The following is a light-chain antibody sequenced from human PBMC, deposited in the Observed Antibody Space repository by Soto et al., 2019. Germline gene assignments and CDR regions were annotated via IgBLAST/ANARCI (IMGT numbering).Light chain of an antibody. CDR1: QSVSSSY. CDR3: QQYGSSSYT. Sequence: EIVLTQSPGTLSLSPGERATLSCRASQSVSSSYLVWYQQKPGQAPRLLIYGASSRATGIPDRFSGSGSGTDFTLTISRLEPEDFAVYYCQQYGSSSYTFGQGTKVDI. V-gene: IGKV3-20*01. J-gene: IGKJ2*01. CDR2: GAS.